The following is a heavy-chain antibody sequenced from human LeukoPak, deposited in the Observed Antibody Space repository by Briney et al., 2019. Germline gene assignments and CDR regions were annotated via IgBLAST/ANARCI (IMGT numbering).Heavy chain of an antibody. CDR2: IIPILGIA. V-gene: IGHV1-69*04. D-gene: IGHD6-13*01. Sequence: SVKVSCKASGGTFSIYAISWVRQAPGQGLEWMGRIIPILGIANYAQKFQGRVTITADKSTSTAYMELSSLRSEDTAVYYCARSMQQLVHDAFYIWGQGTMVTVSS. CDR1: GGTFSIYA. CDR3: ARSMQQLVHDAFYI. J-gene: IGHJ3*02.